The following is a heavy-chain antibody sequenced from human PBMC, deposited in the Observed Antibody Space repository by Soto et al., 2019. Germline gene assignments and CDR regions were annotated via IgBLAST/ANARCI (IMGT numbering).Heavy chain of an antibody. J-gene: IGHJ4*02. Sequence: ASVKVSCKASGYTFTSYAMHWVRQAPGQRLEWMGWINAGNGNTKYSQKFQGRVTITRDTSASTAYMELSSLRSEDTAVYYCARDLLPYNWGLGYWGQGTLVTVSS. CDR1: GYTFTSYA. CDR2: INAGNGNT. D-gene: IGHD1-1*01. CDR3: ARDLLPYNWGLGY. V-gene: IGHV1-3*01.